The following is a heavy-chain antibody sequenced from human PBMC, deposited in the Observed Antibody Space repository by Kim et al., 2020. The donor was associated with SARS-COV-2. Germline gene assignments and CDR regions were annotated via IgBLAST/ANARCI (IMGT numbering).Heavy chain of an antibody. J-gene: IGHJ6*03. CDR1: GFTFNSFG. CDR2: IWYDGRNK. V-gene: IGHV3-33*01. Sequence: GGSLRLSCEGSGFTFNSFGMHWVRQAPGKGLEWVAVIWYDGRNKYYADSVKGRFTISRDNSKNTLYLQMNSLRVEDTAVYYCARDPTPAYGDYKVSSYYYMDVWGKGTTVTVSS. D-gene: IGHD3-9*01. CDR3: ARDPTPAYGDYKVSSYYYMDV.